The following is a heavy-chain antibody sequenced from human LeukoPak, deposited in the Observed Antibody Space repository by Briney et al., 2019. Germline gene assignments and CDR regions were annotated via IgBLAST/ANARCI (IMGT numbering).Heavy chain of an antibody. Sequence: GASVKVSCKVSGYTLINLSMHWVRQAPGKGLEWMGSSDPHQTNYAWNFQGRLTMTEDTSADTAYMELSSLRSEDTAVYYCASILYGYGLDVWGKGTTVTVSS. CDR3: ASILYGYGLDV. CDR2: SDPHQT. D-gene: IGHD2/OR15-2a*01. CDR1: GYTLINLS. J-gene: IGHJ6*04. V-gene: IGHV1-24*01.